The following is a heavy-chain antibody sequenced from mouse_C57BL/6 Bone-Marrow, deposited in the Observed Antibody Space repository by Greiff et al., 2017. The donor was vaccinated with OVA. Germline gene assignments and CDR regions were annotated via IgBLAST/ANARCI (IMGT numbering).Heavy chain of an antibody. CDR2: ISNGGGST. Sequence: EVKLVESGGGLVQPGGSLKLSCAASGFTFSDFYMYWIRQTPEKRLEWVAYISNGGGSTYYPDTVKGRFTISRDNAKNTLYLQMSRVKSEDTAMYYCARLDAMDYWGQGTSVTVSS. CDR3: ARLDAMDY. CDR1: GFTFSDFY. V-gene: IGHV5-12*01. J-gene: IGHJ4*01.